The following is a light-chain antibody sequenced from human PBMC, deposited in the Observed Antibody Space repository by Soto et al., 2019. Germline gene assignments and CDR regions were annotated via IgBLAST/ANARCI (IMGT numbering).Light chain of an antibody. CDR1: SSNIGAGYD. J-gene: IGLJ1*01. Sequence: QSVLRQPPSVSGAPGQRVTISCTGSSSNIGAGYDVHWYQQLPGTAPKLLIYGNTNRPSGVPDRFSGSKSGTSASLAITGLQAEDEADYYCQSYDSSLSGPSFVFGTGTKLTVL. V-gene: IGLV1-40*01. CDR2: GNT. CDR3: QSYDSSLSGPSFV.